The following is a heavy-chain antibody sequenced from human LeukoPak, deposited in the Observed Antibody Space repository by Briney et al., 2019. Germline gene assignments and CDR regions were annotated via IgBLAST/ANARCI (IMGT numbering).Heavy chain of an antibody. D-gene: IGHD6-25*01. J-gene: IGHJ4*02. CDR2: IYYNGST. CDR3: ARDHKPLYPSGWFDY. V-gene: IGHV4-59*01. Sequence: SETLSLTCTVSGDSINGYYWSWIRQPPGKGLEWIGNIYYNGSTNYNPSLKSRVTISVDTSKNQFSLKLSSVTAADTAVYYCARDHKPLYPSGWFDYWGQGTLVTVSS. CDR1: GDSINGYY.